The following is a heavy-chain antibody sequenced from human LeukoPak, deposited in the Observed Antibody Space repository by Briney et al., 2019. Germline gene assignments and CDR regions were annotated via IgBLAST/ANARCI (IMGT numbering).Heavy chain of an antibody. V-gene: IGHV3-53*01. CDR1: GFTVSSNY. D-gene: IGHD5-18*01. CDR2: IYSGGST. Sequence: GGSLRLSCAASGFTVSSNYMSWVRQAPGKGLEWVSVIYSGGSTYYADSVKGRFTISRDNARNSVYLQMNSLRAEDTAVYYCARAYSPHYWGQGTLVTV. J-gene: IGHJ4*02. CDR3: ARAYSPHY.